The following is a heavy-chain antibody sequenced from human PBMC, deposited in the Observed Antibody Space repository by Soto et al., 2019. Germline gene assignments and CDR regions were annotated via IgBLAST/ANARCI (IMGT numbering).Heavy chain of an antibody. D-gene: IGHD1-26*01. V-gene: IGHV1-46*01. CDR3: ARVGSGTYFPL. Sequence: QGQLVQSGAEVRKPGASVKVSCKASGYPFISYYIHWVRQAPGQGLEWMGSISPGVGSTKYPPKLQGRVTLTADTSTNTVYMELSSLRSEDTALYYCARVGSGTYFPLWGQGTQVTVSS. CDR1: GYPFISYY. J-gene: IGHJ4*02. CDR2: ISPGVGST.